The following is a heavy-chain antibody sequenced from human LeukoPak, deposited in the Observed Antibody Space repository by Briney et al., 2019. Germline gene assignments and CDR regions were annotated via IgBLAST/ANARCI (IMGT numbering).Heavy chain of an antibody. CDR2: ISGSGGST. CDR3: AKDHTVTNIIDY. CDR1: GFTFSSYA. D-gene: IGHD4-17*01. Sequence: GGSLRLSCAASGFTFSSYAMSWVRQAPGKVLEWVSAISGSGGSTYYADSVKGRFTISRDNSKNTLYLQMNSLRAEDTAVYYCAKDHTVTNIIDYWGQGTLVTVSS. J-gene: IGHJ4*02. V-gene: IGHV3-23*01.